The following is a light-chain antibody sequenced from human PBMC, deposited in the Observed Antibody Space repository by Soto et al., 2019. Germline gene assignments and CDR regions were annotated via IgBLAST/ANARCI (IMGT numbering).Light chain of an antibody. V-gene: IGKV1-39*01. Sequence: DIQMTQSPSSLSASVGDRVTISCRASQSIRNYVSWYQQKPGTAPKLLIRAASTLQSGVPSRXSGSGFGTDFTLTISSLQIEDFATYFCQQTDSTPQTFGQGTNVEI. J-gene: IGKJ1*01. CDR1: QSIRNY. CDR3: QQTDSTPQT. CDR2: AAS.